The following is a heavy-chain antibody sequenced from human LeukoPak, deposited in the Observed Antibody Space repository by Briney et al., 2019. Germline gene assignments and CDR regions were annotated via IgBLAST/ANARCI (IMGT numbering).Heavy chain of an antibody. CDR3: ARARADYGSGSYFDY. D-gene: IGHD3-10*01. CDR1: GFTFSSYD. Sequence: GGSLRLSCAASGFTFSSYDMHWVRQATGKGLEWVSAIGTAGDTYYPGSVKGRFTISRENAKNSLYLQMNSLRAGDTAVYYCARARADYGSGSYFDYWGQGTLVTVSS. J-gene: IGHJ4*02. CDR2: IGTAGDT. V-gene: IGHV3-13*01.